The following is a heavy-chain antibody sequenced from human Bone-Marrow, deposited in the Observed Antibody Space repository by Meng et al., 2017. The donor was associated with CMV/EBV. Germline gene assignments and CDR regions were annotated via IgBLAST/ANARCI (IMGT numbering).Heavy chain of an antibody. CDR3: ARIKRGGIAARPGPAGGLYY. CDR1: GFTFSSYG. J-gene: IGHJ4*02. D-gene: IGHD6-6*01. V-gene: IGHV3-33*01. Sequence: GESLKISCAASGFTFSSYGMHWVRQAPGKGLEWVAVIWYDGSNKYYADSVKGRFTISRDNSKNTLYLQMNSLRAEDTAVYYCARIKRGGIAARPGPAGGLYYWGQGTLVTVSS. CDR2: IWYDGSNK.